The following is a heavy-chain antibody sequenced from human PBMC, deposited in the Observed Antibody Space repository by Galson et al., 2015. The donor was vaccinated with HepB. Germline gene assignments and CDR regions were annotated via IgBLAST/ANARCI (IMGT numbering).Heavy chain of an antibody. CDR1: GFTFSSKA. J-gene: IGHJ3*02. CDR2: IIASGGAT. D-gene: IGHD1-26*01. Sequence: SLRLSCAASGFTFSSKAMIWVRQAPGMGLEWVSTIIASGGATYYADSVKGRFTISRDNSKNTLFLQMTSLRVEDTAVYYCARALSGSYSGPDFDIWGQGTMVTVSS. V-gene: IGHV3-23*01. CDR3: ARALSGSYSGPDFDI.